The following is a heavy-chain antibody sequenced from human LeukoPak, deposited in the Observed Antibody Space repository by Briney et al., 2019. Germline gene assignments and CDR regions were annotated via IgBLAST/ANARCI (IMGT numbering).Heavy chain of an antibody. CDR2: IRSDGYHT. Sequence: GSLRLSCGASGFLFDDHDMHWVRQAPGKGLEWVAYIRSDGYHTYYADSVKGRLTITRDNLKNTLYLQMNSLRLEDMAVYYCAKPSGSGVDYWGRGTRVTVSS. CDR1: GFLFDDHD. D-gene: IGHD1-26*01. J-gene: IGHJ4*02. V-gene: IGHV3-30*02. CDR3: AKPSGSGVDY.